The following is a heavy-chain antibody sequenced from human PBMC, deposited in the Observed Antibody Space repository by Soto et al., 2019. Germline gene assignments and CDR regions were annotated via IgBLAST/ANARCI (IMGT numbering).Heavy chain of an antibody. CDR2: ISGSGGST. CDR3: AKESGFTVTYDY. Sequence: EVQLLESGGGLVQPGGSLRLSCAASGFTLSTYAMSWFRQAPGKGLEWVSAISGSGGSTYYADSVKGRFTISRDNSKNTLYLQMNSLRAEDTAVYYCAKESGFTVTYDYWGQGTLVTVS. D-gene: IGHD4-17*01. V-gene: IGHV3-23*01. J-gene: IGHJ4*02. CDR1: GFTLSTYA.